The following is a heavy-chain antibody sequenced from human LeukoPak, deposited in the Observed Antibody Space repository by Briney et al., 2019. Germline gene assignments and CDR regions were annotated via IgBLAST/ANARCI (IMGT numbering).Heavy chain of an antibody. D-gene: IGHD6-19*01. J-gene: IGHJ4*02. V-gene: IGHV3-30*19. CDR3: ARDQYNSGWSTFDY. CDR1: GFTFSTYG. Sequence: PGGSLRLSCAASGFTFSTYGMHWVRQAPGKGLEWVAVISYDGGHKYYADSVKGRFTISRDNSKNTLYLQMNSLRPEDTAVYYCARDQYNSGWSTFDYWGQGTLVTVSS. CDR2: ISYDGGHK.